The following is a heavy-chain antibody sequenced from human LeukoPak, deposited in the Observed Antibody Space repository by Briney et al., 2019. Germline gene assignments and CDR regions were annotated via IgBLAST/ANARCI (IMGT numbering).Heavy chain of an antibody. D-gene: IGHD3-9*01. J-gene: IGHJ6*02. CDR3: TRDLMDYDVSTGLHHYYMDV. CDR1: GFTFSSYW. V-gene: IGHV3-74*01. CDR2: INGDGRNI. Sequence: GGSLRLSCVASGFTFSSYWMHWVRQDPRKGLVWVSRINGDGRNINYADSVRGRFTIPRDNAKNTLYLQMNTLRVEDTAVYYCTRDLMDYDVSTGLHHYYMDVWGQGTTVTVSS.